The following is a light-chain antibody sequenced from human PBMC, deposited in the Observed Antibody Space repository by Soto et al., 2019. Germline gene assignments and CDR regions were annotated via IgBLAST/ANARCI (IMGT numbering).Light chain of an antibody. J-gene: IGKJ3*01. CDR3: PQYNNWPLT. V-gene: IGKV3-15*01. CDR1: QSVSIN. Sequence: EIVMTQSPATLSVSPGEGATLSCRASQSVSINLAWYQQKPGQAPRLLIYGASTRATGIPARFSGSGSGADFTLTISSLQSEDFAVYYCPQYNNWPLTFGPGTKVDIK. CDR2: GAS.